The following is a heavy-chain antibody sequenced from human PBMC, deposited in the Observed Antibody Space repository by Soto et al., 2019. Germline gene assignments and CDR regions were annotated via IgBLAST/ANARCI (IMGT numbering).Heavy chain of an antibody. D-gene: IGHD3-22*01. CDR2: INPSGGST. CDR3: ARDRSRYYYDSSGYYLYNWFDP. Sequence: ASVKVSCKASGYTFTSYYMHWVRQAPGQGLEWMGIINPSGGSTSYAQKFQGRVTMTRDTSTSTVYMELSSLRSEDTAVYYCARDRSRYYYDSSGYYLYNWFDPWGQGTLVTVS. J-gene: IGHJ5*02. CDR1: GYTFTSYY. V-gene: IGHV1-46*01.